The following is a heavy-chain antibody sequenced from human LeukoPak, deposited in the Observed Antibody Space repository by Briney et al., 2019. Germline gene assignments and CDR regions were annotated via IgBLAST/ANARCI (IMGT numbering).Heavy chain of an antibody. J-gene: IGHJ4*02. Sequence: GGSLRFSSAASGFTFCTSGVHGGPPGPGKGLGWGSYLRVDGNNEYYADSVKGRFTISRDNSKNTLYLQMSSLRAEDTAVYYCAKGPVVRGVTVSLKTGEKGALDYWGQRTLVTVSS. CDR2: LRVDGNNE. V-gene: IGHV3-30*02. CDR3: AKGPVVRGVTVSLKTGEKGALDY. CDR1: GFTFCTSG. D-gene: IGHD3-10*01.